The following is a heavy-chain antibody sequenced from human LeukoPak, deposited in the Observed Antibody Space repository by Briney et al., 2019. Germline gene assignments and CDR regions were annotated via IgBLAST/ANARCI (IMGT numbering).Heavy chain of an antibody. CDR1: GGSISSSSYY. D-gene: IGHD1-26*01. CDR2: IYYSGST. V-gene: IGHV4-39*07. CDR3: ARVSGSGPYYYYYYMDV. J-gene: IGHJ6*03. Sequence: SETLSLTCTVSGGSISSSSYYWGWIRQPPGKGLEWIGSIYYSGSTYYNPSLKSRVTISVDTSKNQFSLKLSSVTAADTAVYYCARVSGSGPYYYYYYMDVWGKGTRSPSP.